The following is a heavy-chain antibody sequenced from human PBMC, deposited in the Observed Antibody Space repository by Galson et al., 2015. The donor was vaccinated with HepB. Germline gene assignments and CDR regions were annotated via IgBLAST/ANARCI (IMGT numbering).Heavy chain of an antibody. J-gene: IGHJ4*02. CDR1: GYTFTSYG. Sequence: SVKVSCKASGYTFTSYGISWVRQAPGQGLEWMGWISAYNGNTNYAQKLQGRVTMTTDTSTSTAYMELRSLRSDDTAVYYCARQGIGRDGYKGLDYWGQGTLVTVSS. CDR2: ISAYNGNT. V-gene: IGHV1-18*01. D-gene: IGHD5-24*01. CDR3: ARQGIGRDGYKGLDY.